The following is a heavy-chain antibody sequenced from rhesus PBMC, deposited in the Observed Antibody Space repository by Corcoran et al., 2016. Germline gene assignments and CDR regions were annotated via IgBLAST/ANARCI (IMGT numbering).Heavy chain of an antibody. Sequence: QVQLQESGPGLVKPSETLSLTCAVSGGSFSSYWWSWIRQPPGKGLGWSGEIKGNSGRANYNPALKRRDTMSKDAAKKQFSLKRSAVTAADTAVYYCARATRDTVLVVGAKGNRFDGWGPGVLVTGSS. CDR1: GGSFSSYW. J-gene: IGHJ5-1*01. CDR3: ARATRDTVLVVGAKGNRFDG. D-gene: IGHD2-21*01. V-gene: IGHV4-80*01. CDR2: IKGNSGRA.